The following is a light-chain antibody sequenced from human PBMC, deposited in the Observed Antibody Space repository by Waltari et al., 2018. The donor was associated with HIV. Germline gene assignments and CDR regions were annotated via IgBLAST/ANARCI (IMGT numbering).Light chain of an antibody. CDR1: TRDISTYSF. J-gene: IGLJ2*01. Sequence: QSALTQPASVSGSPGQSITISRPGTTRDISTYSFVSWYQKHPDKAPKLLIYDVDNRPSGVSRRFSGSKSGDTASLTISSIQADDEADYYCSSYTTTNTVVFGGGTKFTVL. CDR2: DVD. V-gene: IGLV2-14*03. CDR3: SSYTTTNTVV.